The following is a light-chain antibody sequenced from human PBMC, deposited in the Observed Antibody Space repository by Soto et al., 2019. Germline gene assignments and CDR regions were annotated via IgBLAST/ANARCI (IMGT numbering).Light chain of an antibody. CDR2: GNV. V-gene: IGLV1-40*01. J-gene: IGLJ1*01. Sequence: QSVLTQPPSVSGAPGQRVTISCSGSSSNIGAGYDVHWYQQLPGTAPKLLIYGNVNRPSGVSDRFSGSKSGTSGSLAITGLQAEDEADYYCQSYDTSLSLYVFGTGTKVTVL. CDR3: QSYDTSLSLYV. CDR1: SSNIGAGYD.